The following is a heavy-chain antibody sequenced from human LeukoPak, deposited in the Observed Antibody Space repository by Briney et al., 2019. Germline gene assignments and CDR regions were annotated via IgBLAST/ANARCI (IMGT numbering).Heavy chain of an antibody. Sequence: GGSLSLSCAASGFTFSSYWMSWVRQAPGKGLEWVANIKQDGSEKYYVDSVKGRFTISRDNAKNSLYLQMNSLRAEDTAVYYCARRPTSILTRYNWFDPWGQGTLVTVSS. CDR1: GFTFSSYW. D-gene: IGHD2-15*01. CDR3: ARRPTSILTRYNWFDP. V-gene: IGHV3-7*01. J-gene: IGHJ5*02. CDR2: IKQDGSEK.